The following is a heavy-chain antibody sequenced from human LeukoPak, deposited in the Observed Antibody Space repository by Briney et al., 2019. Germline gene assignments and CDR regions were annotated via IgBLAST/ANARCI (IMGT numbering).Heavy chain of an antibody. CDR3: ARAHSSGRLNGGSDL. CDR1: EFNFKTYA. V-gene: IGHV3-30*01. Sequence: PGGSLRLSCVASEFNFKTYAVHWVRQAPGKGLKWVAVLSHDGGSEYYAGSVRGRFSISTDNSKSTVYLQMNTLRPEDTAVYYCARAHSSGRLNGGSDLWGQGTTVTVSA. D-gene: IGHD3-22*01. CDR2: LSHDGGSE. J-gene: IGHJ3*01.